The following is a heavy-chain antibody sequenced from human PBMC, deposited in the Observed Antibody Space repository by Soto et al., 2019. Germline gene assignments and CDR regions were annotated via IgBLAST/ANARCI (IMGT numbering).Heavy chain of an antibody. J-gene: IGHJ6*02. CDR1: GGTFSSYA. V-gene: IGHV1-69*01. Sequence: QVQLVQSGAEVKKPGSSVKVSCKASGGTFSSYAISWVRQAPGQGLEWMGGIIPIFGTANYAQKFQGRVTITADESTSTADMELSSLRAEDTAVYDWARGDDEYYYDGMDVWGQGTTVTVSS. CDR2: IIPIFGTA. D-gene: IGHD2-21*02. CDR3: ARGDDEYYYDGMDV.